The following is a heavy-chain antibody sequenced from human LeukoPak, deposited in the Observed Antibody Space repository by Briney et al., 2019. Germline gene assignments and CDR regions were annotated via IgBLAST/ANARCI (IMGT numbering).Heavy chain of an antibody. V-gene: IGHV1-46*01. CDR2: VNPSDDST. CDR1: GYTFSNYN. CDR3: ARDYLKVVVAGTAPSAGHMDY. D-gene: IGHD2-15*01. Sequence: ASVKLSCKASGYTFSNYNIHWVRQAPGQGLEWMGIVNPSDDSTNYAQNFQGRVTMTGDTSSSTVYMELSSLRSEDMAVYYCARDYLKVVVAGTAPSAGHMDYWGQGTLVTVSS. J-gene: IGHJ4*02.